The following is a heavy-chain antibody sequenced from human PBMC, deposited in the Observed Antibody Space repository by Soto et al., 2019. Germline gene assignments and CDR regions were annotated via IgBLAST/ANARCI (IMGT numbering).Heavy chain of an antibody. V-gene: IGHV1-18*01. CDR2: ISAYNGNT. CDR3: ARLLRFLEWLSDYYYMDV. CDR1: GYTFTSYG. Sequence: AASVKVSCKASGYTFTSYGISWVRQAPGQGLEWMGWISAYNGNTNYAQKHQGRVTMTTDTSTSTAYMELRSLRSDDTALYYCARLLRFLEWLSDYYYMDVWGKGTTVTVSS. J-gene: IGHJ6*03. D-gene: IGHD3-3*01.